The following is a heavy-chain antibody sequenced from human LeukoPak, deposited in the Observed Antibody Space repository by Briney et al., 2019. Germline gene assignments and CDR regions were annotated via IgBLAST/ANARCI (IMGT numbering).Heavy chain of an antibody. J-gene: IGHJ4*02. Sequence: ASVKVSCKASVYTFTSYYMHWVRQAPGQGLEWMGIINPSGGSTSYAQKFQGRVTMTRDTSTSTVYMELSSLRSEDTAVYYCAVVGASPRFDYWGQGTLVTVSS. CDR1: VYTFTSYY. CDR3: AVVGASPRFDY. V-gene: IGHV1-46*01. CDR2: INPSGGST. D-gene: IGHD1-26*01.